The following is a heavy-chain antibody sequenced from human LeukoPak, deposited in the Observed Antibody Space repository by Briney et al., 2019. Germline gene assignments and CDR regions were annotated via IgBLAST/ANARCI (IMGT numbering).Heavy chain of an antibody. J-gene: IGHJ6*02. D-gene: IGHD3-3*01. V-gene: IGHV3-64*01. CDR3: ARSSSYYDFSSGMDV. Sequence: GGSLRLSCAASRFTFSSYAMHWVRQAPGKGLEYVSAISSNGGSTYYANSVKGRFTISRDNSKNTLYLQMGSLRAEDMAVYYCARSSSYYDFSSGMDVWGQGTTITVSS. CDR1: RFTFSSYA. CDR2: ISSNGGST.